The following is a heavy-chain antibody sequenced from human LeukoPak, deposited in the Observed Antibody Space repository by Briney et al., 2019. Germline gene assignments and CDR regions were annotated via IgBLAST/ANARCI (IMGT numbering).Heavy chain of an antibody. CDR3: AKEGGFSTGWYDQ. J-gene: IGHJ5*02. D-gene: IGHD6-25*01. CDR2: ISGSGSTR. CDR1: GFTVSSNY. Sequence: GGSLRLSCAASGFTVSSNYMSWVRQAPGKGLEWVSSISGSGSTRYYADSVKGRFTISRDNSQNRLYLQMSSLRAEDTAMYYCAKEGGFSTGWYDQWGQGTLVTVSS. V-gene: IGHV3-23*01.